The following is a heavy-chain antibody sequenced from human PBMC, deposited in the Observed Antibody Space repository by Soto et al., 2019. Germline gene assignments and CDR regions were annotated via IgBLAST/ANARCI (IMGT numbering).Heavy chain of an antibody. CDR3: ARPTYYYDSSGPPAY. Sequence: GGSLRLSCVGSGFTFSSNWMTWVRQAPGKGLEWVGNIRQDGSEKNYVDSVKGRFTISRDNAKNSLYLRMNSLRAEDTAVYYCARPTYYYDSSGPPAYWGQGTLVTVSS. CDR1: GFTFSSNW. V-gene: IGHV3-7*02. J-gene: IGHJ4*02. D-gene: IGHD3-22*01. CDR2: IRQDGSEK.